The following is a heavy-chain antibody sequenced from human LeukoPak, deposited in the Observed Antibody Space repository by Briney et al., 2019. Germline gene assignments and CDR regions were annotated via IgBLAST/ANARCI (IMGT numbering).Heavy chain of an antibody. CDR3: ASETDTTMGD. V-gene: IGHV3-30-3*01. J-gene: IGHJ4*02. Sequence: PGGSLRLSCAASGFTFSSYAMHWVRQAPGKGLEWVAVISYDGSNKYYADSVKGRFTISRDNSKNTLYLQMNSLRVEDSAVYYCASETDTTMGDWGQGTLVTVSS. D-gene: IGHD5-18*01. CDR1: GFTFSSYA. CDR2: ISYDGSNK.